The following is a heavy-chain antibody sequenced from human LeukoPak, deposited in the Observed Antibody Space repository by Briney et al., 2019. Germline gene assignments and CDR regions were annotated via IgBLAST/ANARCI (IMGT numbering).Heavy chain of an antibody. CDR1: GFTFDDYA. CDR3: AKDSHRYCSGGSCSGAFDI. J-gene: IGHJ3*02. Sequence: GGSLRLSCAASGFTFDDYAMHWVRQAPGKGLEWVSGISRNSGSIGYADSVKGRFTISRDNAKNSLYLQMNSLRAEDTALYYCAKDSHRYCSGGSCSGAFDIWGQGTMVTVSS. D-gene: IGHD2-15*01. CDR2: ISRNSGSI. V-gene: IGHV3-9*01.